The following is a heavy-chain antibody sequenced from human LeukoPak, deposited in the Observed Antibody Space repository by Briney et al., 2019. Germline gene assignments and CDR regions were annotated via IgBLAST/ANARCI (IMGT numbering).Heavy chain of an antibody. D-gene: IGHD6-13*01. CDR1: GFTFSSYG. CDR2: ISYDGSNK. V-gene: IGHV3-30*03. CDR3: ARSLSSSWYDYFDN. Sequence: AGGSLRLSCAASGFTFSSYGMHWVRQAPGKGLEWVAVISYDGSNKYYADSVKGRFTISRDSSKTTLYLQMTSLRVEDTTIYYCARSLSSSWYDYFDNWGQGTLVTVSS. J-gene: IGHJ4*02.